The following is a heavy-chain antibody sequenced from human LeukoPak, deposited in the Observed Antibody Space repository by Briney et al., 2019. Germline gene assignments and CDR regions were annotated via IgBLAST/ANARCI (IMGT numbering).Heavy chain of an antibody. Sequence: ASVKVSCKPSGYTFTSYDINWVRQAPGQGLEWMGWMNPNSGNTGYAQKFQGRVTMTRNTSISTAYMELSSLRSEDTAVYYCAVISLTDFWSGYYSYYFDYWGQGTLVTVSS. J-gene: IGHJ4*02. CDR3: AVISLTDFWSGYYSYYFDY. V-gene: IGHV1-8*01. D-gene: IGHD3-3*01. CDR1: GYTFTSYD. CDR2: MNPNSGNT.